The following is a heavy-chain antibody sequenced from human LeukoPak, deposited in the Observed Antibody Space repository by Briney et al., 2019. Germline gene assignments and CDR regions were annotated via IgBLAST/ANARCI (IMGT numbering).Heavy chain of an antibody. J-gene: IGHJ4*02. D-gene: IGHD6-6*01. V-gene: IGHV3-23*01. Sequence: PGGSLRLSCAASGFTFSSYAMNWVRQAPGKGLEWVSAIRGNGSSTYYADSVKGRFTISRDNSKNTLYLQMNSLGAEDTAVYYCARHSSKASLPLDYWGQGTLVSVPS. CDR3: ARHSSKASLPLDY. CDR1: GFTFSSYA. CDR2: IRGNGSST.